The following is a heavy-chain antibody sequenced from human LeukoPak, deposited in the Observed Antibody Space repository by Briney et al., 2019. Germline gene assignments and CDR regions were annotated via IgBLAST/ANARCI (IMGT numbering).Heavy chain of an antibody. Sequence: GGSLRLSCAASGFTFSSYWMSWVRQAPGKGLEWVANIKQGGSEKYYVDSVKGRFTISRDNAKNSLYLQMNSLRAEDTAVYYCAREFLELLWFGELLNWFDPWGQGTLVTVSS. CDR3: AREFLELLWFGELLNWFDP. J-gene: IGHJ5*02. D-gene: IGHD3-10*01. V-gene: IGHV3-7*01. CDR2: IKQGGSEK. CDR1: GFTFSSYW.